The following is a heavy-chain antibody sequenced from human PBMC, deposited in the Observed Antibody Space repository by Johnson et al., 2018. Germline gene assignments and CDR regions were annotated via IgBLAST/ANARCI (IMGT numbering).Heavy chain of an antibody. Sequence: EVQLLESGGGLVQPGGSLRLSCAASGFSFNRYGFNWVRQAPGKGLEWVSYISDDSRTRYHADSVKGRLTISRDNAKNSLYLQMNTLRAEDAAVYYCARGVRPPTPYMDGWGKGTTVTVSS. J-gene: IGHJ6*03. D-gene: IGHD1-1*01. CDR1: GFSFNRYG. CDR3: ARGVRPPTPYMDG. CDR2: ISDDSRTR. V-gene: IGHV3-48*04.